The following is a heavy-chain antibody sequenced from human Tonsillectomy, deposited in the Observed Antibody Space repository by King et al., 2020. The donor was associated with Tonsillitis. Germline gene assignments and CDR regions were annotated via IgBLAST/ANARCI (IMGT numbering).Heavy chain of an antibody. V-gene: IGHV1-18*01. Sequence: VQLVESGPEVKKPGASVKVSCKASGYPFPNYGISWVRQAPGQGLEWLGWVSAYNANTKYAQKLQGRVTMTTDTSTSTAYMEVRSLRSDDTAVYYCARDREVGFAEPKGCWFDPWGQGTLVTVSS. CDR1: GYPFPNYG. CDR3: ARDREVGFAEPKGCWFDP. CDR2: VSAYNANT. J-gene: IGHJ5*02. D-gene: IGHD3-10*01.